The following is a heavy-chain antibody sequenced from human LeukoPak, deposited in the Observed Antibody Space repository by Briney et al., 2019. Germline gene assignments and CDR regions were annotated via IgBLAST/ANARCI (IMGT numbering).Heavy chain of an antibody. J-gene: IGHJ4*02. CDR3: ARPRYCSSTSCLFYFDY. V-gene: IGHV3-74*01. D-gene: IGHD2-2*01. Sequence: GGSLRLSCAASGFTFSSYWMHWVRQAPGKGLVWVSRINSDGSSTSYADSVKGRFTISRDNAKNTLYLQMNSLRAEDTAVYYCARPRYCSSTSCLFYFDYWGQGTLVTVSS. CDR2: INSDGSST. CDR1: GFTFSSYW.